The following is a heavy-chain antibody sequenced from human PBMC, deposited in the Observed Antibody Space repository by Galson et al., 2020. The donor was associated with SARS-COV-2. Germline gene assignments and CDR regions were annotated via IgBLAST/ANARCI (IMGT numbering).Heavy chain of an antibody. V-gene: IGHV4-61*09. CDR3: RQFALGAVPIDY. D-gene: IGHD6-19*01. J-gene: IGHJ4*03. Sequence: SETLSLTCTVSGGSMNSGSYYWNWIRQPAGKGLEWIGHVFITGTTNYNPSLKSRATISLDTSKNQFSLKLTSVTAADTAVYYCRQFALGAVPIDYWGHGTLVTVSS. CDR2: VFITGTT. CDR1: GGSMNSGSYY.